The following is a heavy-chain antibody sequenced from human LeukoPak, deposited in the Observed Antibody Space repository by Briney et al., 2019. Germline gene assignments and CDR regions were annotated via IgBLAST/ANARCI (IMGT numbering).Heavy chain of an antibody. V-gene: IGHV4-59*01. J-gene: IGHJ6*03. Sequence: SETLSLTCTVSDDSLTIYYWTWIRQPPGKGPEWIGYIDHTGSTNYNPSLNSRVLISRDTSKNHFSLELISVTAADTAVYFCARGRVSSSSWYSTYYYYFYMDVWGKGTTVTVSS. D-gene: IGHD6-13*01. CDR3: ARGRVSSSSWYSTYYYYFYMDV. CDR2: IDHTGST. CDR1: DDSLTIYY.